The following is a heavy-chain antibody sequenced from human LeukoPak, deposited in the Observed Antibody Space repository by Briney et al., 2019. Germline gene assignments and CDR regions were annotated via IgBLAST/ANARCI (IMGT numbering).Heavy chain of an antibody. CDR2: IWSDGSNE. J-gene: IGHJ4*02. Sequence: PGMSLRLSCAASGFSFSTYAMHWVRQAPGKGLDWVAMIWSDGSNEYYADSVKGRFTISRDNSKNTLYLQMNSLRAEDTAVYYCAKGSSSSGSEYWGQGTLVTVSS. CDR1: GFSFSTYA. D-gene: IGHD6-6*01. CDR3: AKGSSSSGSEY. V-gene: IGHV3-33*06.